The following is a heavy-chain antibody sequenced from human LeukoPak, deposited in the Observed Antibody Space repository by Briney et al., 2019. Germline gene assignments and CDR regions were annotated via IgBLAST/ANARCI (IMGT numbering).Heavy chain of an antibody. Sequence: GASVKVSCKASGYTFTGYYMHWVRQAPGQGLEWMGWINPNSGSTNYAQKFQGRVTMTRDTSISTAYMELSRLRSDDTAVYYCARVAYYDSSGLFDYWGQGTLVTVSS. V-gene: IGHV1-2*02. CDR2: INPNSGST. J-gene: IGHJ4*02. D-gene: IGHD3-22*01. CDR3: ARVAYYDSSGLFDY. CDR1: GYTFTGYY.